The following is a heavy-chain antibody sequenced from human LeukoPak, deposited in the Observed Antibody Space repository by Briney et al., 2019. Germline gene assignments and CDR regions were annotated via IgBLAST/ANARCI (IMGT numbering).Heavy chain of an antibody. D-gene: IGHD1-1*01. V-gene: IGHV4-59*01. J-gene: IGHJ4*02. CDR1: GGSIRNFY. Sequence: PSETLSLTCSISGGSIRNFYWSWIRQSPGRGLEWIGYIYYTGSTNYNPSLKGRVTISVDTSKNQFSLRLNSVTAADTAVYYCARVGDWNDLVYWGQGILVTVAS. CDR2: IYYTGST. CDR3: ARVGDWNDLVY.